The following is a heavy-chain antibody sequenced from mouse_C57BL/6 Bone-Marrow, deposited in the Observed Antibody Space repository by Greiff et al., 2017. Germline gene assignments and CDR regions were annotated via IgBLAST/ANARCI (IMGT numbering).Heavy chain of an antibody. J-gene: IGHJ2*01. CDR3: ARRAPDFDY. CDR2: ISYDGSN. V-gene: IGHV3-6*01. Sequence: QLQESGPGLVKPSQSLSLTCSVTGYSITSGYYWNWIRQFPGNKLEWMGYISYDGSNNYNPSLKNRISITRDTSKNQFFLKLNSVTTEDTATYYCARRAPDFDYWGQGTTLTVSS. CDR1: GYSITSGYY.